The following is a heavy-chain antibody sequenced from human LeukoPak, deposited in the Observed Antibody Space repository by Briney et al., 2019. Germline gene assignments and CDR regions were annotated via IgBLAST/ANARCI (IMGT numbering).Heavy chain of an antibody. CDR2: IYPGDTDT. D-gene: IGHD3-9*01. CDR1: GYSFTSYW. V-gene: IGHV5-51*01. Sequence: PGESLKISCKGSGYSFTSYWIDWVRQMPGKGLEWMGIIYPGDTDTRYSPSFQAQATISADKSISTAYLQWSSLKASDTATYYCARHERDILTGYYTLSGFDYWGQGTLVTVSS. CDR3: ARHERDILTGYYTLSGFDY. J-gene: IGHJ4*02.